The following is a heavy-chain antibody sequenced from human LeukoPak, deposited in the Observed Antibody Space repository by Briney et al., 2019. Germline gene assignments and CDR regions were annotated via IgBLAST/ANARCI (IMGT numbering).Heavy chain of an antibody. D-gene: IGHD3-16*01. J-gene: IGHJ4*02. CDR3: ARDLGACPDY. V-gene: IGHV3-74*01. CDR2: INTDGSTT. Sequence: GGSLRLSCAASGFTFSSYWMHWVRHAPGKGLVWVSRINTDGSTTTYADSVKGRFTISRDNAKNTLYLQMDSLRAEDRAVYYCARDLGACPDYWGQGTLVTVSS. CDR1: GFTFSSYW.